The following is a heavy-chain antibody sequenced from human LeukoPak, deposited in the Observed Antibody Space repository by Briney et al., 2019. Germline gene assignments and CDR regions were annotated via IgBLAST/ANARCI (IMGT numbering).Heavy chain of an antibody. CDR2: IYYSGST. Sequence: PSETLSLTCTVSGGSIISYYWSWIRQPPGKGLEWIGYIYYSGSTNYNPSLKSRVTISVDTSKNQFSLKLSSVTAADTAVYYCATLGYCSSTSCYEHKGFDYWGQGTLVTVSS. D-gene: IGHD2-2*01. V-gene: IGHV4-59*12. CDR3: ATLGYCSSTSCYEHKGFDY. CDR1: GGSIISYY. J-gene: IGHJ4*02.